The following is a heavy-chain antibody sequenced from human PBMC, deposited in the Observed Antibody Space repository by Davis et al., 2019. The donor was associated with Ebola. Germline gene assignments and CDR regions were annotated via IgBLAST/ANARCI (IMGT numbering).Heavy chain of an antibody. V-gene: IGHV1-24*01. Sequence: ASVKVSCKVSGYTLSELSIHWVRQAPGKGLEWMGDFESEDGETTYAQEFQGRLTLTEDTSTDTAYMELSSLRSEDTAVYYCTTLPEGYRSGGTHYRGRWFDPWGQGTLVTVSS. CDR1: GYTLSELS. CDR2: FESEDGET. J-gene: IGHJ5*02. D-gene: IGHD2-15*01. CDR3: TTLPEGYRSGGTHYRGRWFDP.